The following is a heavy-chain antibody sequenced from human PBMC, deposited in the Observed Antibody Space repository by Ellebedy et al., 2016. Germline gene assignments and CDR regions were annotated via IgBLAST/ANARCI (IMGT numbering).Heavy chain of an antibody. Sequence: SETLSLTXTASGGTISSYYWSWIRQPPGKGLEWIGYIYYSGSTNYNPSLKSRVTISLDTSKNQFSLKLKSVTAADTAVYYCATPQYCTNGVYYAVWGQGTLVTVSS. J-gene: IGHJ4*02. CDR3: ATPQYCTNGVYYAV. V-gene: IGHV4-59*01. CDR1: GGTISSYY. D-gene: IGHD2-8*01. CDR2: IYYSGST.